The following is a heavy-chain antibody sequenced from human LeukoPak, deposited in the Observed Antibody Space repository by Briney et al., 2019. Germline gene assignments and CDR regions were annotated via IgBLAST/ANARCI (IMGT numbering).Heavy chain of an antibody. CDR1: GGSISSYY. CDR3: ASGHYDILTGYSPDAFDI. Sequence: SETLSLTCTVSGGSISSYYWSWIRQPPGKGLEWIGYIYYSGSTNYNPSLKSRVTISVDTSKNQFSLKLSSVTAADTAVYYCASGHYDILTGYSPDAFDIWGQGTMVTVSS. J-gene: IGHJ3*02. CDR2: IYYSGST. V-gene: IGHV4-59*01. D-gene: IGHD3-9*01.